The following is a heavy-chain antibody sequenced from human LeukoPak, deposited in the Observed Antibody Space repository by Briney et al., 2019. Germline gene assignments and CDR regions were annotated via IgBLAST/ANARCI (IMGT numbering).Heavy chain of an antibody. CDR3: ARDPTNTSGRYAHFDY. D-gene: IGHD6-19*01. CDR2: ISGYNGDT. Sequence: GASVKVSCKASGYTFTHHGISWVRQAPGQGLEWMGWISGYNGDTHYAQNFQDRITITTATSTTTAYLELRSLTSDDTAVYYCARDPTNTSGRYAHFDYWGQGTLVTVSS. J-gene: IGHJ4*02. CDR1: GYTFTHHG. V-gene: IGHV1-18*01.